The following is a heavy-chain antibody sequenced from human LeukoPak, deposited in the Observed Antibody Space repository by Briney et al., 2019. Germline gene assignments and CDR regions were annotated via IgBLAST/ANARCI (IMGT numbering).Heavy chain of an antibody. Sequence: PSETLSLTCTVSGYSISSGYYWGWIRQPPGKGLEWIGSIYHSGSTYYNPSLKSRVTISVDTSKNQFSLKLSSVTAADTAVYYCARVRGAAAGTGVLDVWGKGTTVTVSS. D-gene: IGHD6-13*01. CDR3: ARVRGAAAGTGVLDV. J-gene: IGHJ6*04. CDR1: GYSISSGYY. V-gene: IGHV4-38-2*02. CDR2: IYHSGST.